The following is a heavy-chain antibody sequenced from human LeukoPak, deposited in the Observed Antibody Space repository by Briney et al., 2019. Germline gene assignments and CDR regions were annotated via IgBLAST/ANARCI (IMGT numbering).Heavy chain of an antibody. J-gene: IGHJ5*02. CDR3: ARGIRIAVAGIWFDP. Sequence: SETLFLTCTVSGGSISSYYWSWIREPAGKGLEWIGRIYTSGSTNHNPALKSRVTMSVETSKNQFSLELSSVTAADTAVYYCARGIRIAVAGIWFDPWGQGTLVTVSS. CDR2: IYTSGST. CDR1: GGSISSYY. D-gene: IGHD6-19*01. V-gene: IGHV4-4*07.